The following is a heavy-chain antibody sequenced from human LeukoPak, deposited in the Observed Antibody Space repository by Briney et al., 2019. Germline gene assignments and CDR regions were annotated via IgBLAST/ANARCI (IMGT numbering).Heavy chain of an antibody. CDR3: ARGRDHIAVVKDAFDI. J-gene: IGHJ3*02. V-gene: IGHV1-46*01. D-gene: IGHD2-21*01. CDR1: GYTFTGYY. CDR2: INPSGDIT. Sequence: SVKVSCKASGYTFTGYYMHWVRQAPGQGLEWIGIINPSGDITNYAQKFQGRLTMTRDMSTSTLYMELSSLRAEDTAVCYCARGRDHIAVVKDAFDIWGQGTKVTVSS.